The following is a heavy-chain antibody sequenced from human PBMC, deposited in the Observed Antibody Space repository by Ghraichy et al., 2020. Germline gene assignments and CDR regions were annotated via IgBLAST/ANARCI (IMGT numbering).Heavy chain of an antibody. J-gene: IGHJ5*02. CDR2: IYHSGTT. V-gene: IGHV4-39*01. Sequence: SETLSLTCSVSGGSVGNSSYYWGWIRQPPGKGLEWIGSIYHSGTTYYNPSLKSRVVISVDTSKNQFSLKLSSVTAADTAVYYCVRPPDCFDPWGQGILVTVSS. CDR3: VRPPDCFDP. CDR1: GGSVGNSSYY.